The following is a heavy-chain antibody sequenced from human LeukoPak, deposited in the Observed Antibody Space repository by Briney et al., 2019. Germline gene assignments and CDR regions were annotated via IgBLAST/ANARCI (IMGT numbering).Heavy chain of an antibody. Sequence: ASVKVSCKASGYTFTVYYMHWVRQAPGQGLEWMGWINPNSGDTHYAQEFQGRVTMTRDTSINTAYMELSRLRSDDTAVYYCARDQAFVYCSGGTCYDDYWGQGSLVTVSS. V-gene: IGHV1-2*02. CDR2: INPNSGDT. D-gene: IGHD2-15*01. J-gene: IGHJ4*02. CDR3: ARDQAFVYCSGGTCYDDY. CDR1: GYTFTVYY.